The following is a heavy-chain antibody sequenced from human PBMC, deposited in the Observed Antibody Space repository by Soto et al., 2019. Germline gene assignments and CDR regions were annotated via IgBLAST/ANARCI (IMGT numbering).Heavy chain of an antibody. Sequence: ASVKVSCKASGYTFTGYYMHWVRQAPGQGLEWMGWINPNSGGTNYAQKFQGWVTMTRDTSISTAYMELSRLRSDDTAVYYCARAPSPARDAFDIWGQGTMVTVSS. CDR3: ARAPSPARDAFDI. D-gene: IGHD2-2*01. CDR1: GYTFTGYY. CDR2: INPNSGGT. J-gene: IGHJ3*02. V-gene: IGHV1-2*04.